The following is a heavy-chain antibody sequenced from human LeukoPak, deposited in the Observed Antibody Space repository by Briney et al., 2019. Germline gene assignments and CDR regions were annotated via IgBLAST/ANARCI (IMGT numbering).Heavy chain of an antibody. CDR2: ISADGATT. D-gene: IGHD6-13*01. CDR3: VKDLYKGDTSTWYYFDY. V-gene: IGHV3-43*02. Sequence: GGSLRLSCAASGFTFVDYPMHWVRQVPGKGLEWVSLISADGATTYYADSVKGRFTISRDNSKNTVSLQMSSLRAEDTAMYYCVKDLYKGDTSTWYYFDYWGQGTLVTVSS. J-gene: IGHJ4*02. CDR1: GFTFVDYP.